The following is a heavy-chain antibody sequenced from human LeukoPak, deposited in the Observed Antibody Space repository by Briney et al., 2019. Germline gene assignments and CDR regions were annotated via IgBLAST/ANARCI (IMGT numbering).Heavy chain of an antibody. D-gene: IGHD3-10*01. J-gene: IGHJ3*02. Sequence: SETLSLTFTVSGGSISSYYWGWIRQPPGKGLEWIGSIYYSGSTYYNPSLKSRVTISVDTSKNQFSLKLSSVTAADTAVYYCARGSGLIDAFDIWGQGTMVTVSS. CDR1: GGSISSYY. V-gene: IGHV4-39*01. CDR2: IYYSGST. CDR3: ARGSGLIDAFDI.